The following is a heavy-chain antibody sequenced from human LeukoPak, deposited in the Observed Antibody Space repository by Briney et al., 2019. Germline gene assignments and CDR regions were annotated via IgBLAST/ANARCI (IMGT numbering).Heavy chain of an antibody. J-gene: IGHJ4*02. CDR2: INSDGSST. Sequence: GGSLRLSCAASGFTFCSYWMQWVRHAPGKGLVWVSRINSDGSSTSYADSVKGRFTISRDNAKNTLYLQMNSLRAEDTAVYYCARGAEWELSYFDYWGQGTLVTVSS. CDR3: ARGAEWELSYFDY. CDR1: GFTFCSYW. D-gene: IGHD1-26*01. V-gene: IGHV3-74*01.